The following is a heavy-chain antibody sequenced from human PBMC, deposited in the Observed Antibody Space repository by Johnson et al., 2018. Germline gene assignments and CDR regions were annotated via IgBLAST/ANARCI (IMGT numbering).Heavy chain of an antibody. J-gene: IGHJ1*01. V-gene: IGHV3-74*01. CDR3: VRNLGYCTNGGCFDV. Sequence: EVQLVESGGGLVQPGGSLRLSCGASGFTFTSSWMHWVRQRPGKGLMWVSRISSNGDTRYADFAEGRFTISRDNAKNTLSMQMSSLRAEVAAVYYCVRNLGYCTNGGCFDVWGQGTLGTVAS. CDR1: GFTFTSSW. D-gene: IGHD2-8*01. CDR2: ISSNGDT.